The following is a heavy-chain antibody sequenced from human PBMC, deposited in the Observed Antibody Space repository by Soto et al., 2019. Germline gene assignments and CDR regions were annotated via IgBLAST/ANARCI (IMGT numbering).Heavy chain of an antibody. CDR1: GFTFSDYY. D-gene: IGHD2-8*01. CDR3: ARVVRLMLYSDY. Sequence: QVQLVESGGGLFKPGGSLRLSCAASGFTFSDYYMSWIRQAPGKGLEWVSYIGPSSSYTNYADSVKGRFTISRDNAKNSLYLQMNSLRAEDTAVYYCARVVRLMLYSDYWGQGTLVTVSS. CDR2: IGPSSSYT. V-gene: IGHV3-11*06. J-gene: IGHJ4*02.